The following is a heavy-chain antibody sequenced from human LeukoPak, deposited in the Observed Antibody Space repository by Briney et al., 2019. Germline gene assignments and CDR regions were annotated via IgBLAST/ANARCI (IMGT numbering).Heavy chain of an antibody. CDR2: IYYIGNT. CDR3: ARDRGGYSDY. V-gene: IGHV4-59*01. J-gene: IGHJ4*01. CDR1: GDSINSYY. D-gene: IGHD4-23*01. Sequence: SSETLSLTCTVSGDSINSYYWSWIRQSPGKGLEWIGYIYYIGNTNYNPSLKSRVTISVDTSKNQFSLRLSSVTAADTAVYYCARDRGGYSDYWGQEPWSPSPQ.